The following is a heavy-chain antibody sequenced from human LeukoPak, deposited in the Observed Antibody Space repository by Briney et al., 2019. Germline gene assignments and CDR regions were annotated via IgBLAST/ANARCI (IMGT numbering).Heavy chain of an antibody. CDR1: GGSISSYY. J-gene: IGHJ5*02. D-gene: IGHD3-10*01. V-gene: IGHV4-4*07. CDR2: IYSRGT. CDR3: ARDSGTTGEVKFDP. Sequence: SETLSLTCTVSGGSISSYYLSWIRQPAGKGLEWIGRIYSRGTTYNPSLESRVTMSADTSRNHVSLTLNSVTAADTAVYYCARDSGTTGEVKFDPWGQGTLVTVSS.